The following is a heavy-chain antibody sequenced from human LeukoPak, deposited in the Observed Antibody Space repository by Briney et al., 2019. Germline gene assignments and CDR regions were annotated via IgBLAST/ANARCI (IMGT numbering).Heavy chain of an antibody. CDR2: ISSSGSTI. V-gene: IGHV3-48*03. CDR3: AREEAAAGPYYYYYYYMDV. D-gene: IGHD6-13*01. Sequence: GGSLRLSCAASGFTFSSYEMNWVRQAPGKGLEWVSYISSSGSTIYYADSVKGRFTISRDNAKNSLYLQMNSLRAEDTAVYYCAREEAAAGPYYYYYYYMDVWGKGTTVTVSS. CDR1: GFTFSSYE. J-gene: IGHJ6*03.